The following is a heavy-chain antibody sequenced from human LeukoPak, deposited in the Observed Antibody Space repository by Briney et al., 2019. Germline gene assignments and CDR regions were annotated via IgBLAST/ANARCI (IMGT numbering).Heavy chain of an antibody. CDR2: IIPIFGTA. CDR3: ARSRLHSSFDY. Sequence: ASVKVSCKASGYTFTNYGISWVRQAPGQGLEWMGGIIPIFGTANYAQKFQGRVTITADESTSTAYMELSSLRSEDTAVYYCARSRLHSSFDYWGQGTLVTVSS. D-gene: IGHD4-11*01. J-gene: IGHJ4*02. V-gene: IGHV1-69*13. CDR1: GYTFTNYG.